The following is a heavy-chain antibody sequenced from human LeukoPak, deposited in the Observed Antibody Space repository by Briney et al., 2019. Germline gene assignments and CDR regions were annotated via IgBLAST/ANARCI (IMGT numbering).Heavy chain of an antibody. CDR1: GFTFASYA. J-gene: IGHJ4*02. D-gene: IGHD3-9*01. CDR2: ISSDGTTE. Sequence: GRSLRLSCAGSGFTFASYAVHWLRQAPGKRLEWVAFISSDGTTEHYRDSVKGRFTISRDNSKNTLYLQMNSLRTEDTAVYYCAKAEGYDILTGLDYWGQGTLVTVSS. CDR3: AKAEGYDILTGLDY. V-gene: IGHV3-30-3*01.